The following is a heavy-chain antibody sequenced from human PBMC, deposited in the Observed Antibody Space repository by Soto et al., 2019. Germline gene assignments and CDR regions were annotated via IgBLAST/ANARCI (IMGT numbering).Heavy chain of an antibody. CDR2: ISYDGSNK. Sequence: GSLRLSCAASGFTFSSYGMHWVRQAPGKGLEWVAVISYDGSNKYYADSVKGRFTISRDNSKNTLYLQMNSLRAEDTAVYYCAKDSSGYSYGRAFRQNGMDVWGQGTTVTVSS. CDR3: AKDSSGYSYGRAFRQNGMDV. D-gene: IGHD5-18*01. J-gene: IGHJ6*02. V-gene: IGHV3-30*18. CDR1: GFTFSSYG.